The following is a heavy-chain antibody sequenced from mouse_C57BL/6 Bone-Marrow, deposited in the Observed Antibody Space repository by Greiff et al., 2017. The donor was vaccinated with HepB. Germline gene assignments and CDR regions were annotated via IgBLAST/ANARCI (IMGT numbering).Heavy chain of an antibody. CDR1: GFTFSSYA. CDR2: ISDGGSYT. V-gene: IGHV5-4*01. CDR3: ARDPGYSNYRYFDY. Sequence: EVHLVESGGGLVKPGGSLKLSCAASGFTFSSYAMSWVRQTPEKRLEWVATISDGGSYTYYPDNVKGRFTISRDNAKNNLYLQMSHLKSEDTAMYYCARDPGYSNYRYFDYWGQGTTLTVSS. D-gene: IGHD2-5*01. J-gene: IGHJ2*01.